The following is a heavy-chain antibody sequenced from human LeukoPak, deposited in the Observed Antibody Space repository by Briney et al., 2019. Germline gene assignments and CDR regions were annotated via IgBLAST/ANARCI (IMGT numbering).Heavy chain of an antibody. J-gene: IGHJ4*02. CDR2: ISPTVGIA. CDR3: ATAVAVAAPFDY. D-gene: IGHD6-19*01. Sequence: ASVKVSCKASGGTFSSYTISWVRQAPGQGLGWMGRISPTVGIAKYAQKFQGRVTITADKTTSTAYMELNSLRSEDTAVYHCATAVAVAAPFDYWGQGSLVTVSS. CDR1: GGTFSSYT. V-gene: IGHV1-69*02.